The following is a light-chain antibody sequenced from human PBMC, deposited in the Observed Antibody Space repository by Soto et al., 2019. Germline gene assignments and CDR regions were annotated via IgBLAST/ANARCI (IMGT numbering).Light chain of an antibody. CDR1: SSNIGNNY. V-gene: IGLV1-51*01. J-gene: IGLJ2*01. Sequence: QSVLTQPPSVSAAPGQKVTISCSGSSSNIGNNYVSWYQQLPGTAPKLLIYDNNKRPSGIPDRFSGSKSGTSATLGITGLQTGDEADDYCGTWDSSLSPVVFGGGTKLTVL. CDR3: GTWDSSLSPVV. CDR2: DNN.